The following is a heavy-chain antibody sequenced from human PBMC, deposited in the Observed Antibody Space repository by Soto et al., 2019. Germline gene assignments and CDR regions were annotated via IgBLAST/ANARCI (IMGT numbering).Heavy chain of an antibody. CDR3: ARGGYGDYAFDI. V-gene: IGHV3-20*01. CDR1: GFTFDDYG. Sequence: GGSLRLSCAASGFTFDDYGMSWVRQAPGKGLEWVSGINWNGGSTGYADSVKGRFTISRDNAKNSLYLQMNSLRAEDTALYHCARGGYGDYAFDIWGQGTMVTVS. J-gene: IGHJ3*02. D-gene: IGHD4-17*01. CDR2: INWNGGST.